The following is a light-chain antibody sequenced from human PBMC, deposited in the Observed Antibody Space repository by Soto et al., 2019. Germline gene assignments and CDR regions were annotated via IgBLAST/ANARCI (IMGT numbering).Light chain of an antibody. Sequence: QSALTQPASVSGSPGQSTTISCTGTSSDVGGYNEVSWYQQRPGKAPKLMIYDVSNRPSGVSNRFSASKSGNAASLTISGLQAEDEAYYYCGSHAAGSTLIFGGGTKLTVL. CDR2: DVS. CDR3: GSHAAGSTLI. CDR1: SSDVGGYNE. J-gene: IGLJ2*01. V-gene: IGLV2-14*03.